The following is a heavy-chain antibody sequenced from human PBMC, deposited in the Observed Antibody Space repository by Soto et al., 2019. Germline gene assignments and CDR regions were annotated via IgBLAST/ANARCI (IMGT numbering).Heavy chain of an antibody. V-gene: IGHV3-7*03. CDR2: INQDESRK. CDR3: ATDILIRDY. J-gene: IGHJ4*02. CDR1: GLTFSNYW. Sequence: VGSLRLSCVASGLTFSNYWMTWVRQAPGKGLEWVANINQDESRKNYVDSVKGRFIISRDNAKNSLYLQMNSLTADDTGVYYCATDILIRDYWGQGTRVTVSS. D-gene: IGHD2-21*01.